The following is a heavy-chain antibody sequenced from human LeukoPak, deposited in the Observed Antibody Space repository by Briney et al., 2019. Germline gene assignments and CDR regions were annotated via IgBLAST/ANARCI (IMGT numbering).Heavy chain of an antibody. CDR1: GFTFSSYA. V-gene: IGHV3-30*04. CDR2: ISYDGSNK. D-gene: IGHD3-22*01. CDR3: ARVAYDSSDYFDY. Sequence: GGSLRLSRAASGFTFSSYAMHWVRQAPGKGLEWVAVISYDGSNKYYADSVKGRFTISRDNSKNTLYLQMNSLRAEDTAVYYCARVAYDSSDYFDYWGQGTLVTVSS. J-gene: IGHJ4*02.